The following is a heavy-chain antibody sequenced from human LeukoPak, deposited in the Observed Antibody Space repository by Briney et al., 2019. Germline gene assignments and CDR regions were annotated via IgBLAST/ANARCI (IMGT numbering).Heavy chain of an antibody. J-gene: IGHJ6*02. CDR2: IIPIFGTA. Sequence: GASVTVSCKASGGTFSSYAISWVRQAPGQGLEWMGGIIPIFGTANYAQKFQGRVTITADESTSTAYMELSSLRSEDTAVYYCARVTNYDFWSGYYGMDVWGQGTTVTVSS. V-gene: IGHV1-69*13. D-gene: IGHD3-3*01. CDR3: ARVTNYDFWSGYYGMDV. CDR1: GGTFSSYA.